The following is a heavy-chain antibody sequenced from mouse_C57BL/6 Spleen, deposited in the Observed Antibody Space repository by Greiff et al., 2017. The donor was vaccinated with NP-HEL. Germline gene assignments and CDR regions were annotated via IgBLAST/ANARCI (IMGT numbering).Heavy chain of an antibody. CDR3: ARRDYYGSSNWYFDV. V-gene: IGHV5-17*01. D-gene: IGHD1-1*01. J-gene: IGHJ1*03. Sequence: EVQLKESGGGLVKPGGSLKLSCAASGFTFSDYGMHWVRQAPEKGLEWVAYISSGSSTVYYADTVKGRFTLSRDNAKNTLFLQMTSLRSEDTAMYYCARRDYYGSSNWYFDVWGTGTTVTVSS. CDR2: ISSGSSTV. CDR1: GFTFSDYG.